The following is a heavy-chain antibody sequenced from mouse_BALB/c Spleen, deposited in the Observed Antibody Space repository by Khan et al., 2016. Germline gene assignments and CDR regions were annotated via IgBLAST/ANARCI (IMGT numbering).Heavy chain of an antibody. CDR1: GDSITSGY. V-gene: IGHV3-8*02. D-gene: IGHD2-3*01. CDR2: ISYSGST. J-gene: IGHJ2*01. CDR3: ARCDGYYFDY. Sequence: EVELVESGPSLVKPSQTLSLTCSVTGDSITSGYWNWIRKFPGNKLEYMGYISYSGSTYYNPSPKSRISIIRDTSKNQFYLQLISVTTEDTAAYYGARCDGYYFDYWGQGTTLTVSS.